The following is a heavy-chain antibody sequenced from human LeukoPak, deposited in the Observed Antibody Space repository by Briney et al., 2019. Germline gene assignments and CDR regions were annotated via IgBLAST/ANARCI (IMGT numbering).Heavy chain of an antibody. J-gene: IGHJ5*02. D-gene: IGHD6-13*01. V-gene: IGHV4-39*01. CDR1: GGSISSSSYY. CDR3: ARHLRQNIAAAGGGFDP. Sequence: PSETLSLTCTVSGGSISSSSYYWGWIRQPPGKGLEWIGSIYYSGSTYYNPSLKSRVTISVDTSKNQFSLKLSSVTAADTAVYYCARHLRQNIAAAGGGFDPWGQGTLVTVSS. CDR2: IYYSGST.